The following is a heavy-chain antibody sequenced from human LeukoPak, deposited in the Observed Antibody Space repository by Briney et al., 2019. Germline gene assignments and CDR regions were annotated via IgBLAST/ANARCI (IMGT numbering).Heavy chain of an antibody. D-gene: IGHD6-13*01. J-gene: IGHJ4*02. V-gene: IGHV1-18*01. CDR1: GYTFTSYG. CDR2: ISAYNGNT. CDR3: ARDPSRSSWYNY. Sequence: ASVKVSCKASGYTFTSYGISWVRQAPGQGLEWMGWISAYNGNTNYAQKFQGRVTITADKSTSTAYMELSSLRSEDTAVYYCARDPSRSSWYNYWGQGTLVTVSS.